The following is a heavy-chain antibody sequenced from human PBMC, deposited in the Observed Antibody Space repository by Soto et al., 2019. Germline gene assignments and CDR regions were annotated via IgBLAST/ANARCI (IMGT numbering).Heavy chain of an antibody. Sequence: EVQLVESGGGLVKPGGSLRLSCAASGFTFSSYSMHWVRQAPGKGLEWVSSISSSSSYIYYADSVKGRFTISRDNAKNSLFLQMNSLRAEDTAVYYCARDPAPYYYDSSGYWTFGYNYYGIDVWGQGTTVPVSS. D-gene: IGHD3-22*01. CDR2: ISSSSSYI. J-gene: IGHJ6*02. CDR1: GFTFSSYS. CDR3: ARDPAPYYYDSSGYWTFGYNYYGIDV. V-gene: IGHV3-21*01.